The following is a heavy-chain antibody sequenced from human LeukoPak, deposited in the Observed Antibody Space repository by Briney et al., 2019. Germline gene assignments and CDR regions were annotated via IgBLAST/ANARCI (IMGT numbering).Heavy chain of an antibody. CDR3: ARAPTYDFWSGYPYYFDY. CDR1: GYTFTSYD. J-gene: IGHJ4*02. D-gene: IGHD3-3*01. CDR2: MNPNSGNT. V-gene: IGHV1-8*01. Sequence: ASVKVSCKASGYTFTSYDINWVRQATGQGLEWMGWMNPNSGNTGYAQNFQGRVTISRNTSISTAYMELSSLRSEDTAVYYCARAPTYDFWSGYPYYFDYWGQGTLVTVSS.